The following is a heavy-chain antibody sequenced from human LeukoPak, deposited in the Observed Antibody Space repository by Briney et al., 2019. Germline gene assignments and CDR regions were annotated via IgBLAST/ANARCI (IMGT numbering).Heavy chain of an antibody. V-gene: IGHV1-2*02. CDR1: GYTFTGYY. J-gene: IGHJ4*02. D-gene: IGHD3-22*01. CDR3: ARGDGADSSGYYVY. CDR2: INPNSGGT. Sequence: GASVEVSCKASGYTFTGYYMHWVRQAPGQGLEWMGWINPNSGGTNYAQKFQGRVTMTRDTSISTAYMELSRLRSDDTAVYYCARGDGADSSGYYVYWGQGTLVTVSS.